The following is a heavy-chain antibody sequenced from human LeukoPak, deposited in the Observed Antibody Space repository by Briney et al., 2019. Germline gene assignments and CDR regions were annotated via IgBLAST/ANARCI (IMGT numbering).Heavy chain of an antibody. CDR1: GFTFSDYY. J-gene: IGHJ4*02. Sequence: GGSLRLSCAASGFTFSDYYMSWIRQAPGKGLEWVSYISSSGSTIYYSDSVKGRFTISRDNAKNSLHLQMNSLRAEDTAVYYCARAIVYYDFWSGPLNFDYWGQGTLVTVSS. CDR3: ARAIVYYDFWSGPLNFDY. D-gene: IGHD3-3*01. V-gene: IGHV3-11*04. CDR2: ISSSGSTI.